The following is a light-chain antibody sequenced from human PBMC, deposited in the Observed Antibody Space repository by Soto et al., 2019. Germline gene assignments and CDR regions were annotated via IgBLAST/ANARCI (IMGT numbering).Light chain of an antibody. V-gene: IGKV1-33*01. CDR3: QPFGNLPRT. Sequence: DIQMTQSPSSLSASVGERVSITCQASQDIGNYLNWYQQKPGEAPKLLIHDASILETGVPSRFSGSGSVTHFIFTISSLQPQDTVTFYCQPFGNLPRTFGRGTKLDIK. CDR1: QDIGNY. J-gene: IGKJ2*01. CDR2: DAS.